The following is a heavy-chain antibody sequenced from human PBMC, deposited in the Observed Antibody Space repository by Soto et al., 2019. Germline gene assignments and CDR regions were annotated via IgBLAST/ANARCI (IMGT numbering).Heavy chain of an antibody. J-gene: IGHJ4*02. V-gene: IGHV3-9*01. Sequence: DVQLVESGGGLVQPGRSLRLSCAASGFTFDDYAMHWVRQAPGKGLEWVSGISWNSGSIGYADSVKGRFTISRDNAKDSLYLQMNSLRAEDTALYYCAKGQDSGYDAHSDYWGQGTLVTVSS. D-gene: IGHD5-12*01. CDR2: ISWNSGSI. CDR3: AKGQDSGYDAHSDY. CDR1: GFTFDDYA.